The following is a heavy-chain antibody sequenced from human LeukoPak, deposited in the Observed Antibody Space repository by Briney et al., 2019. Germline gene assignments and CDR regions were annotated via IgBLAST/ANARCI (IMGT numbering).Heavy chain of an antibody. J-gene: IGHJ4*02. CDR2: ISSGNSYT. CDR3: ARSRYYYPADY. CDR1: GFTFSDYY. V-gene: IGHV3-11*03. Sequence: PRGSLCLSRAASGFTFSDYYMSWIRQAPGKGLEWVSYISSGNSYTNYADSVKGRFTISRDDAKNSLYLQMNSLRAEDTAVYYCARSRYYYPADYWGQGTPVTVSS. D-gene: IGHD2/OR15-2a*01.